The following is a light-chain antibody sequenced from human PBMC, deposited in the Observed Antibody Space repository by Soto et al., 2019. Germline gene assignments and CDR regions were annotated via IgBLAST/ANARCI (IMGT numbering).Light chain of an antibody. CDR1: SSDVGAYKY. V-gene: IGLV2-8*01. CDR2: EVS. J-gene: IGLJ3*02. Sequence: QSVLTQPPSASGSPGQSVTISCTGTSSDVGAYKYVSWYQQYPGKAPKLMIYEVSKRPSGVPDRFSGSKSGNTASLTVSGLQAEDEADYYCTSYVGSNIWVFGGGTQLPVL. CDR3: TSYVGSNIWV.